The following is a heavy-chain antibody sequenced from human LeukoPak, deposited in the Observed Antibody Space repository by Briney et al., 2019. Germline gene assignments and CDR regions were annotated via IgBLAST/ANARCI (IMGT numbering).Heavy chain of an antibody. CDR1: GFTFSSYW. Sequence: GGSLRLSCAASGFTFSSYWMSWVRQAPGKGLEWVANIKQDGSEKYYVDSVKGRFTISRDNAKNSLYLQMNSLRAEDTAVYYCARLGLVPYDSSGSKPYYFDYWGQGTLVTVSS. J-gene: IGHJ4*02. CDR2: IKQDGSEK. V-gene: IGHV3-7*01. CDR3: ARLGLVPYDSSGSKPYYFDY. D-gene: IGHD3-22*01.